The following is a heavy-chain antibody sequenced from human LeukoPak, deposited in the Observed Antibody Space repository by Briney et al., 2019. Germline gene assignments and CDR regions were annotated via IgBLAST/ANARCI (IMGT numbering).Heavy chain of an antibody. CDR2: INHSGST. CDR3: ARLTVTGGLYYYYYMDV. V-gene: IGHV4-34*01. CDR1: GGSFSGYY. J-gene: IGHJ6*03. D-gene: IGHD4-17*01. Sequence: SETLSLTCAVYGGSFSGYYWSWIRQPPGKGLEWIGEINHSGSTNYNPSLKSRVTISVDTSKNQFSLKLSPVTAADTAVYYCARLTVTGGLYYYYYMDVWGKGTTVTVSS.